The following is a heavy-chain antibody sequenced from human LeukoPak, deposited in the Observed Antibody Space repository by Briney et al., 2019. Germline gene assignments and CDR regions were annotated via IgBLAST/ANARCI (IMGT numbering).Heavy chain of an antibody. CDR1: GGSISSSSYY. J-gene: IGHJ4*02. Sequence: SETLSLTCTVSGGSISSSSYYWGWIRQPPGKGLEWIGSIYYSGSTYYNPSLKSRVTISVDTSKNQFSLKLSSVTAADTAVYYCARRTIDFWSGYYLHPFDYWGQGTLVTVSS. D-gene: IGHD3-3*01. V-gene: IGHV4-39*01. CDR3: ARRTIDFWSGYYLHPFDY. CDR2: IYYSGST.